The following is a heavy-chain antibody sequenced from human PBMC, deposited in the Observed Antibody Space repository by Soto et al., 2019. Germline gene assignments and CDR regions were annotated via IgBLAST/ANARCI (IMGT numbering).Heavy chain of an antibody. CDR3: AKLSSVTMIVDVITGRSFDY. Sequence: EVQLLESGGGLVQPGGSLRLSCAVSGFTFSSYAMSWVRQAPGKGLEWISVISGSGKSTNYADSVKGRFTTSRDNSKNTLYLQMSGLRAEDTAIYYCAKLSSVTMIVDVITGRSFDYWGQGTLVTVSS. D-gene: IGHD3-22*01. CDR2: ISGSGKST. CDR1: GFTFSSYA. J-gene: IGHJ4*02. V-gene: IGHV3-23*01.